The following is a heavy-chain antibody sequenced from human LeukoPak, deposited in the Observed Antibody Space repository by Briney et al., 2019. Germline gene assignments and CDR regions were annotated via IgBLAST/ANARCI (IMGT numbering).Heavy chain of an antibody. CDR3: ASGLPTVTTDY. CDR2: INSDGSST. Sequence: GGSLRLSCAGSGFTFTRYVMHWVRQAPGKGLVWVSRINSDGSSTSYADSVKGRFTISRDNAKNSLYLQMNSLRAEDTAVYYCASGLPTVTTDYWGQGTLVTVSS. CDR1: GFTFTRYV. V-gene: IGHV3-74*01. D-gene: IGHD4-17*01. J-gene: IGHJ4*02.